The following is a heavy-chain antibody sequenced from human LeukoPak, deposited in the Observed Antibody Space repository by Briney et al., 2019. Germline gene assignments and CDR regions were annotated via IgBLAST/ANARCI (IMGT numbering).Heavy chain of an antibody. Sequence: GGSLRLSCAASGFTFSSYAMHWVRQAPGKGLEWVAVISYDGSNKYYADSVKGRFTISRDNSKNTLYRQMNSLRAEDTAVNYCARDLRSPSPFDYWGQGTLVTVSS. CDR3: ARDLRSPSPFDY. J-gene: IGHJ4*02. CDR1: GFTFSSYA. CDR2: ISYDGSNK. D-gene: IGHD6-13*01. V-gene: IGHV3-30-3*01.